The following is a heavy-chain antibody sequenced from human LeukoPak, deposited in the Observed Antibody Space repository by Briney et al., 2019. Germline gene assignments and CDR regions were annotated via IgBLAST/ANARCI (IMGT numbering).Heavy chain of an antibody. CDR3: ARYKQTTVTMTGGFDP. V-gene: IGHV4-59*01. D-gene: IGHD4-17*01. J-gene: IGHJ5*02. Sequence: GSLRLSCAASGFTFDDYGMSWVRQAPGKGLEWIGYIFYSGSTYSNPSFKNRVTISVDTSKNQFSLRLTSVSTADTAVYYCARYKQTTVTMTGGFDPWGQGTLVTVSS. CDR1: GFTFDDYG. CDR2: IFYSGST.